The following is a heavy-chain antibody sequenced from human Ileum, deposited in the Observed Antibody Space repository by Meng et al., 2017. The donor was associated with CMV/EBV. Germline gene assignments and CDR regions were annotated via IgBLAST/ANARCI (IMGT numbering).Heavy chain of an antibody. CDR2: IRYDNNTK. CDR1: GSTYRSFG. CDR3: ANDIIWGFDS. D-gene: IGHD1-14*01. Sequence: VEAGGGLVQSGGSSRPACAASGSTYRSFGMHWVRQALGKGVEWVAIIRYDNNTKNYEDSVKGPSNTSRDISKNKLYLQMYSLTPVDTAVYYCANDIIWGFDSWGQGTLVTVSS. V-gene: IGHV3-30*02. J-gene: IGHJ5*01.